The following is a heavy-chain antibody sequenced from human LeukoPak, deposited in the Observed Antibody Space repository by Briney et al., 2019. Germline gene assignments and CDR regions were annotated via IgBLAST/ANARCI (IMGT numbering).Heavy chain of an antibody. CDR2: ISSSGSTI. CDR3: ARERRETYTYGSGIFDY. Sequence: PGGSLRLSCAASGFTFSDNYMSWIRQAPGKGLEWVSDISSSGSTIYYADSVKGRFTISRDNAKNSLYLQMNSLRAEDSAVYYCARERRETYTYGSGIFDYWGQGTLVTVSS. V-gene: IGHV3-11*04. J-gene: IGHJ4*02. CDR1: GFTFSDNY. D-gene: IGHD3-10*01.